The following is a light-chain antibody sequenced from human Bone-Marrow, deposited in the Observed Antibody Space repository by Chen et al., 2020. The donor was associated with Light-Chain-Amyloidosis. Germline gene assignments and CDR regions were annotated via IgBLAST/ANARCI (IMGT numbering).Light chain of an antibody. CDR2: EDD. V-gene: IGLV6-57*01. J-gene: IGLJ3*02. CDR3: QSYQGSSQGV. Sequence: NFMLTQPHSVSESPGKTVIISCTRSSGSIANNYVQWYQPRPGSSPTTVIYEDDQRPSGVPDRFSGSIDRSSNSASLTISGLKTEDEADYYCQSYQGSSQGVFGGGTKLTVL. CDR1: SGSIANNY.